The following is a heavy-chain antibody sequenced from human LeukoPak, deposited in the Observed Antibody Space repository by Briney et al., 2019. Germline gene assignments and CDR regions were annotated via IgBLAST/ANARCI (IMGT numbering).Heavy chain of an antibody. CDR1: GFTFSSYA. CDR2: ISGSGDST. Sequence: PGGSLRLSCAASGFTFSSYAMSWVRQAPGKGLEWVSSISGSGDSTYYADSVRGQFTISRDNSKNTLYLQLNSLRAEDTAVYYCAKSRSSEARAGSNYWGQGTLVTVSS. V-gene: IGHV3-23*01. J-gene: IGHJ4*02. CDR3: AKSRSSEARAGSNY. D-gene: IGHD6-6*01.